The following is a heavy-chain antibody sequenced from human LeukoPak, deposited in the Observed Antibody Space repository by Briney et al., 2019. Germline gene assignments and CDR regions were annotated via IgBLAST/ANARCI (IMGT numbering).Heavy chain of an antibody. D-gene: IGHD3-22*01. V-gene: IGHV3-23*01. Sequence: GGSLRLSCAASGFTFSDYAMSWVRQAPGKGLEWVSTISDNGGGTYYADSVKGRFTISRDNSKNTLFLQMNSLRAEDSAVYYCATDREGDPSAYYLVGGQGTLITVSP. J-gene: IGHJ4*02. CDR2: ISDNGGGT. CDR3: ATDREGDPSAYYLV. CDR1: GFTFSDYA.